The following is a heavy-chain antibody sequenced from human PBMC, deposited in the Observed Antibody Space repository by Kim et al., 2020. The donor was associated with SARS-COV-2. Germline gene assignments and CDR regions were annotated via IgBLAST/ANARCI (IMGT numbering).Heavy chain of an antibody. CDR3: ARQYDDNFPIDY. CDR2: ISADNGNT. Sequence: ASVKVSCKASGYSFTSYGISWVRQAPGQGLEWMGWISADNGNTKYAQKLQGRVTMTTDTSTNTAYMELRTLRSDDTAIYYCARQYDDNFPIDYWGQGTLVTASS. CDR1: GYSFTSYG. D-gene: IGHD1-1*01. V-gene: IGHV1-18*01. J-gene: IGHJ4*02.